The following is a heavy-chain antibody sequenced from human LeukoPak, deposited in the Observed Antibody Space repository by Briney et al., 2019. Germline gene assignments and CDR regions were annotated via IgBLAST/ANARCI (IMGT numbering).Heavy chain of an antibody. V-gene: IGHV3-53*01. J-gene: IGHJ4*02. D-gene: IGHD4-11*01. CDR3: ARGAYSNYLSVGY. Sequence: GGSLRLSCAASGFTVSNNYMSWVRQAPGKGLEWVSVIYSGGSIYYADSVKGRFTISRDNSKNTLYLQMNSLRAEDTAVYYCARGAYSNYLSVGYWGQGILVTVSS. CDR1: GFTVSNNY. CDR2: IYSGGSI.